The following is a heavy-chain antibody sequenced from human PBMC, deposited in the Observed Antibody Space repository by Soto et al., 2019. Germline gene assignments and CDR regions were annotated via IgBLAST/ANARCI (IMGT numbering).Heavy chain of an antibody. CDR1: GFSLSNASMG. D-gene: IGHD6-13*01. Sequence: SCPTLVNPTETLTLTCTVSGFSLSNASMGVSWIRQPPGKALEWLAHIFSNDVKSYSTSLKSRLTISKDTSKSQVVLTMTNMDPVDTATYYCARTQYSSSWYDPEYFYYWGQGTLVTVSS. J-gene: IGHJ4*02. V-gene: IGHV2-26*01. CDR3: ARTQYSSSWYDPEYFYY. CDR2: IFSNDVK.